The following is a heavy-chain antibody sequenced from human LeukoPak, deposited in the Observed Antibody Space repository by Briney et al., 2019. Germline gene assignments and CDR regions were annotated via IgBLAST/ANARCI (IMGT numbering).Heavy chain of an antibody. Sequence: SVKVSCKAPGGTFSSYAISWVRQAPGQGLEWMGGIIPIFGTANYAQKFQGRVTITADESSSTAYMELSSLRSEDTAVYYCARVGGYGVFDYWGQGTLVTVSS. J-gene: IGHJ4*02. CDR2: IIPIFGTA. D-gene: IGHD5-12*01. V-gene: IGHV1-69*13. CDR1: GGTFSSYA. CDR3: ARVGGYGVFDY.